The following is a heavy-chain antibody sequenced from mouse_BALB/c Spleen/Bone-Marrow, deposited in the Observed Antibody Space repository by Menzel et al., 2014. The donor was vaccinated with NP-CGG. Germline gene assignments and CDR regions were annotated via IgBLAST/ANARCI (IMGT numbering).Heavy chain of an antibody. J-gene: IGHJ4*01. CDR3: ARGNPLYAMDY. D-gene: IGHD2-1*01. CDR2: INPSTGYT. V-gene: IGHV1-7*01. Sequence: QVQLQQPGAELAKPGASVKMSCKASGYTFTSYWMHWVTQRPGQGLEWIGYINPSTGYTDYNQKFNDKATLTADKSSSTAYMQLSSLTSKDSAVYYCARGNPLYAMDYWGQGTSVTVSS. CDR1: GYTFTSYW.